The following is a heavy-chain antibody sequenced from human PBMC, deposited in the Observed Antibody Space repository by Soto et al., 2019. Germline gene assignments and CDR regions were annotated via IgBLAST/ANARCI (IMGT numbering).Heavy chain of an antibody. J-gene: IGHJ4*02. Sequence: EVQLVESGGGLVQPGGSLRLSCAASGLTVSSNYMSWVRQAPGKGLEWVSLIYSGGSTYYADSVRGRFTISRDNSKNTLYLHMNSLRAEDTAVYYCARDFYYYGSGTMGGYFDYWGQGTLVTVSS. CDR2: IYSGGST. V-gene: IGHV3-66*01. CDR3: ARDFYYYGSGTMGGYFDY. D-gene: IGHD3-10*01. CDR1: GLTVSSNY.